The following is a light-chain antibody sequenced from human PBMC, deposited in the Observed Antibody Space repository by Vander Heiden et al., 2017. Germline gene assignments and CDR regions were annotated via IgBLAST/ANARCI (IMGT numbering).Light chain of an antibody. CDR3: QSADSSGADVV. CDR2: KDS. V-gene: IGLV3-25*03. CDR1: ALPKQY. J-gene: IGLJ2*01. Sequence: SYELTQPPSVSVSPGQTARITCSGDALPKQYAFWYQQKPGQAPVLVMYKDSERSSGIPDRFSGSSSGTTVTLTISGVQAEDEADYHCQSADSSGADVVFGGGTKLTVL.